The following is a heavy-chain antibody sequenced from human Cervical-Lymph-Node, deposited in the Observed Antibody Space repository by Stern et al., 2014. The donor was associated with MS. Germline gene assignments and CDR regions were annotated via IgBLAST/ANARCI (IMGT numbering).Heavy chain of an antibody. D-gene: IGHD1-26*01. V-gene: IGHV3-72*01. Sequence: EVPLVESGGGLVQPGESLRLSCAASGFTFSDHYMDWVRQAPVKGLEWVGRSRNKARSYTTEYAASVKGRFTISRDHSKNSLYLQMNNLKTEDTAVYYCAVVPGGNYYEDCWGQGTMVTVSS. CDR2: SRNKARSYTT. CDR1: GFTFSDHY. CDR3: AVVPGGNYYEDC. J-gene: IGHJ4*02.